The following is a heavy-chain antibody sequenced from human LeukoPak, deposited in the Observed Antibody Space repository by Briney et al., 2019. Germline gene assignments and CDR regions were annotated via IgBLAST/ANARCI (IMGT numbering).Heavy chain of an antibody. D-gene: IGHD6-13*01. J-gene: IGHJ6*02. CDR1: GGSISSGGYY. CDR2: IYYSGST. Sequence: SQTLSLTCIVSGGSISSGGYYWSWIRQHPGKGLEWIGYIYYSGSTYYNPSLKSRVTISVDTSKNQFSLKLSSVTAADTAVYYCARDKIAAAGEVYYYYGMDVWGQGTTVTVSS. V-gene: IGHV4-31*03. CDR3: ARDKIAAAGEVYYYYGMDV.